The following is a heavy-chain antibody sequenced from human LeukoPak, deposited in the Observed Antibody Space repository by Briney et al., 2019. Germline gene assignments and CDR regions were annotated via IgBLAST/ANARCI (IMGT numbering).Heavy chain of an antibody. Sequence: GGSLRLSCAASGFTFSSYAMHWVRQAPGKGLEWVAVISYDGSIEDYADSVKGRFTISRDNSKNTLYVQVNSLRAEDTAVYYCARVGSSYCSSTSCRTFDYWGQGTLVTVSS. D-gene: IGHD2-2*01. J-gene: IGHJ4*02. V-gene: IGHV3-30-3*01. CDR2: ISYDGSIE. CDR1: GFTFSSYA. CDR3: ARVGSSYCSSTSCRTFDY.